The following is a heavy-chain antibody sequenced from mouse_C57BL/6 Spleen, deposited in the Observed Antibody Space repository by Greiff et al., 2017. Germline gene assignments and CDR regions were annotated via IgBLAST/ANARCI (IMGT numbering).Heavy chain of an antibody. J-gene: IGHJ3*01. Sequence: EVKVVESEGGLVQPGSSMKLSCTASGFTFSDYYMAWVRQVPEKGLEWVANINYDGSSTYYLDSLKSRFIISRDNAKNILYLQMSSLKSEDTATYYCARDEPGAWFAYWGQGTLVTVSA. CDR2: INYDGSST. V-gene: IGHV5-16*01. CDR1: GFTFSDYY. CDR3: ARDEPGAWFAY.